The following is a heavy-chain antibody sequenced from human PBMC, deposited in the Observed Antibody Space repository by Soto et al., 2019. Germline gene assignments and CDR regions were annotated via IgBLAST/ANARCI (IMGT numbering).Heavy chain of an antibody. CDR1: GFTFNSDA. J-gene: IGHJ5*01. D-gene: IGHD2-15*01. Sequence: GGSLRLSCAASGFTFNSDAIHWVRQAPGKGLEWVALISYDGNNKYYADSVKGRFTISRDNSKNTLFLQMNSLRAEDTAVYYCAKDSVVAVVDSWGHGTLVTVSS. CDR2: ISYDGNNK. V-gene: IGHV3-30-3*01. CDR3: AKDSVVAVVDS.